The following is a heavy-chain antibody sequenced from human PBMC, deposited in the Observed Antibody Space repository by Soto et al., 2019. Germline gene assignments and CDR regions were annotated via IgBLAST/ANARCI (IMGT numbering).Heavy chain of an antibody. Sequence: PGGSLRLSCAASGFTFTTSAIHWVRQASGKGLEWVGRIRTKANNYATTYAASVKGRFTFSRDDSKNTAYLQMNSLRAEDTAAYYCAKALRYSGSYYFSEYFQHWGQGTLVTVSS. D-gene: IGHD1-26*01. CDR1: GFTFTTSA. CDR2: IRTKANNYAT. J-gene: IGHJ1*01. CDR3: AKALRYSGSYYFSEYFQH. V-gene: IGHV3-73*01.